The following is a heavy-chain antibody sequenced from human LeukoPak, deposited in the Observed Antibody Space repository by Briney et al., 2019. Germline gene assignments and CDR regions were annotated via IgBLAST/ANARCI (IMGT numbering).Heavy chain of an antibody. D-gene: IGHD3-10*01. CDR2: ISYDGSNK. CDR1: GFTFSSYG. J-gene: IGHJ4*02. V-gene: IGHV3-30*03. CDR3: ARGGGMARFDY. Sequence: GGSLRLSCAASGFTFSSYGMHWVRQAPGRGLEWVAVISYDGSNKYSADSVKGRFTISRDNSKNTLYLQMNSLRAEDTAVYYCARGGGMARFDYWGQGTLVTVSS.